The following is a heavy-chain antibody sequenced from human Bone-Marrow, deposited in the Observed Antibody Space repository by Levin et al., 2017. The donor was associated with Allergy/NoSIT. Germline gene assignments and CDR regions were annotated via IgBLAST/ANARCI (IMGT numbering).Heavy chain of an antibody. CDR2: ISYRGSI. CDR1: GASIRNYS. Sequence: RSQTLSLTCTVSGASIRNYSWSWIRQPPGKRLEWIGYISYRGSINYNPSLKSRVSISIDTTENQFSLKLSSVTAADTALYYCARNILVVPAASRGFGFDIWGRGTMVPVSS. V-gene: IGHV4-59*01. D-gene: IGHD2-2*01. J-gene: IGHJ3*02. CDR3: ARNILVVPAASRGFGFDI.